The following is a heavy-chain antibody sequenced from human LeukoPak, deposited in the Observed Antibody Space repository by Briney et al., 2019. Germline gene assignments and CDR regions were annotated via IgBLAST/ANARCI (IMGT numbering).Heavy chain of an antibody. CDR2: INPNSGGT. V-gene: IGHV1-2*02. CDR1: GYTFTDYY. D-gene: IGHD6-19*01. J-gene: IGHJ4*02. CDR3: ARRTAVYSGYDH. Sequence: GASVKVSCKASGYTFTDYYMHWVRQAPGQGLEWMGWINPNSGGTNYARKFQGRVTMTRDTSISTAYMELSGLRTDDTAVYYCARRTAVYSGYDHWGQGTLVTVSS.